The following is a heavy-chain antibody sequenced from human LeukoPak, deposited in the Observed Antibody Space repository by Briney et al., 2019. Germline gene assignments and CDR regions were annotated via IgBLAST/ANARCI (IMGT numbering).Heavy chain of an antibody. D-gene: IGHD4-17*01. CDR1: GYSFTSYW. Sequence: GESLKISCRGFGYSFTSYWIGWVRQMPGKGLEWMGIIYLGDTDTRYSPSFQGQVTISADKSISTDYLQWSSLKASDTAMYYCARLTVTDVWWYFDLWGRGTLVTVSS. J-gene: IGHJ2*01. CDR3: ARLTVTDVWWYFDL. V-gene: IGHV5-51*01. CDR2: IYLGDTDT.